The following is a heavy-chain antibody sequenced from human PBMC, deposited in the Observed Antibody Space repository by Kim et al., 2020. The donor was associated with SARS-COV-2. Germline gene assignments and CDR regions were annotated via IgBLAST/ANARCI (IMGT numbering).Heavy chain of an antibody. CDR3: ARCTNQWELLQVYYYGMDV. D-gene: IGHD1-26*01. Sequence: GRFTSSRDNAKNSMYLQMNSLRAEDTAVYYCARCTNQWELLQVYYYGMDVWGQGTTVTVSS. J-gene: IGHJ6*02. V-gene: IGHV3-11*06.